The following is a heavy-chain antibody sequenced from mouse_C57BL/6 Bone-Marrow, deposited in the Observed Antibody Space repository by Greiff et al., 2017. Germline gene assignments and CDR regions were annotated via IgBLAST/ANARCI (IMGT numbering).Heavy chain of an antibody. J-gene: IGHJ4*01. CDR2: IRSKSSNYAT. V-gene: IGHV10-3*01. D-gene: IGHD3-2*02. Sequence: GESGGGLVQPKGSLKLSCAASGFTFNTYAMHWVRQAPGKGLEWVARIRSKSSNYATYYADSVKDRFTISRDDSKSMLYLQMNNLKTEDTAMYYCVREGSGYDYYAMDYWGQGTSVTVSS. CDR1: GFTFNTYA. CDR3: VREGSGYDYYAMDY.